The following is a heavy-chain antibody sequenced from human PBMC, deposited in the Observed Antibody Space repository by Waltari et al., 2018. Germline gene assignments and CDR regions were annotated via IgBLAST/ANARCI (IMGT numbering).Heavy chain of an antibody. Sequence: QVQLVQSGAEVKKPGASVKVSCKASGYTFTSYDINWVRQATGHGLEWMGWMNPNSGNTGYAQKFQGRVTMTRNTSISTAYMELSSLRSEDTAVYYCARAMGDFWSGYYHNWFDPWGQGTLVTVSS. CDR2: MNPNSGNT. CDR3: ARAMGDFWSGYYHNWFDP. D-gene: IGHD3-3*01. CDR1: GYTFTSYD. J-gene: IGHJ5*02. V-gene: IGHV1-8*01.